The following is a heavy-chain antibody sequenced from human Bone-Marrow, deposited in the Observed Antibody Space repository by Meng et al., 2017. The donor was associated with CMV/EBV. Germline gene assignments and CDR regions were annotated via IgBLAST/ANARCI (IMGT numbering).Heavy chain of an antibody. CDR2: INHSGST. Sequence: GSLRLSCAVYGGSFSGYYWSWIRQPPGKGLEWIGEINHSGSTNYNPSLKSRVTISVDTSKNQFSLKLSSVTAADTAVYYCARGYCSSTSCRYWYFDLWGRGTRVTVSS. D-gene: IGHD2-2*01. V-gene: IGHV4-34*01. CDR3: ARGYCSSTSCRYWYFDL. CDR1: GGSFSGYY. J-gene: IGHJ2*01.